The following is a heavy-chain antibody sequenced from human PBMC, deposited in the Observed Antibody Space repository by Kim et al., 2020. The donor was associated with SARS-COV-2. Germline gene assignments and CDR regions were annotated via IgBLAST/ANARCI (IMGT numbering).Heavy chain of an antibody. CDR1: GGSVSSGSYY. CDR3: ARDLHPSYYYDSSGYQRADAFDI. J-gene: IGHJ3*02. V-gene: IGHV4-61*01. CDR2: IYYSGST. Sequence: SETLSLTCTVSGGSVSSGSYYWSWIRQPPGKGLEWIGYIYYSGSTNYNPSLKSRVTISVDTSKNQFSLKLSSVTAADTAVYYCARDLHPSYYYDSSGYQRADAFDIWGQVTMVTVSS. D-gene: IGHD3-22*01.